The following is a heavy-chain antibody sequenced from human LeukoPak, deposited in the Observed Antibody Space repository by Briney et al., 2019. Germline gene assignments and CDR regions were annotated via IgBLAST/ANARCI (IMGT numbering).Heavy chain of an antibody. CDR1: GFTFSSYA. CDR2: ITSISSYI. V-gene: IGHV3-21*01. J-gene: IGHJ6*02. Sequence: PGGSLRLSCAASGFTFSSYAMNWVRQAPGKGLEWVSSITSISSYIYYADSVKGRFTISRDNAKNLLYLQMNSLRAEDTAVYYCAKDLYSNYVFYYYGMDVWGQGTTVTVSS. CDR3: AKDLYSNYVFYYYGMDV. D-gene: IGHD4-11*01.